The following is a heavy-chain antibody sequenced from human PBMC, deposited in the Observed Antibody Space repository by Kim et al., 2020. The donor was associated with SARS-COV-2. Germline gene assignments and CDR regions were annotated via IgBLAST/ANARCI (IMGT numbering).Heavy chain of an antibody. V-gene: IGHV3-30*18. CDR3: AKDRGYFDWSFRTTDVGYFDY. Sequence: GGSLRLSCAASGFTFSSYGMHWVRQAPGKGLEWVAVISYDGSNKYYADSVKGRFTISRDNSKNTLYLQMNSLRAEDTAVYYCAKDRGYFDWSFRTTDVGYFDYWGQGTLVTVSS. CDR1: GFTFSSYG. J-gene: IGHJ4*02. CDR2: ISYDGSNK. D-gene: IGHD3-9*01.